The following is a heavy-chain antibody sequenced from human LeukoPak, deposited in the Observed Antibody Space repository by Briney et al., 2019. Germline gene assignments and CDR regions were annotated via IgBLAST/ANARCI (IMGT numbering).Heavy chain of an antibody. Sequence: SETLSLTCTVSGGSISISNYYWGWIRQPPRKGLEWIANIYYSGNTYYNPSLKSRVTIFVETSKNQFSLNLNSVTAADTAVYYCARQISSTWGYYFDYWGQGTLVTVSS. CDR2: IYYSGNT. CDR1: GGSISISNYY. V-gene: IGHV4-39*01. CDR3: ARQISSTWGYYFDY. D-gene: IGHD6-13*01. J-gene: IGHJ4*02.